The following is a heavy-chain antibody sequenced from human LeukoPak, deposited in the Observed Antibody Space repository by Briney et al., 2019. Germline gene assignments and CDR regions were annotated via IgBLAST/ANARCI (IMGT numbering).Heavy chain of an antibody. D-gene: IGHD3-9*01. V-gene: IGHV3-23*01. CDR1: GFTFSSYA. J-gene: IGHJ4*02. Sequence: GGSLRLSCAASGFTFSSYAMSWVRQAPGRGLEWVSAISGSGGNTYYADSVKGRFTISRDNSKNTLYLQINSLRAEDTAVYYCAKGDILTGGYFDYWGQGTLVTVSS. CDR3: AKGDILTGGYFDY. CDR2: ISGSGGNT.